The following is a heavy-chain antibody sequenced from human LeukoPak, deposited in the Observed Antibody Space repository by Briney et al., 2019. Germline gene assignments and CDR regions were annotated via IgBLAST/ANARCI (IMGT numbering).Heavy chain of an antibody. CDR1: GFTFSSYA. CDR2: ISGSGGST. V-gene: IGHV3-23*01. J-gene: IGHJ4*02. Sequence: GGSLRLSCAASGFTFSSYAMSWVRQAPGRGLEWVSGISGSGGSTYYADSVKGRFTISRDNSKNTLSLQMSSLRAEDTAVYYCAKALVVAATGDGYWGQGTLVTVSS. CDR3: AKALVVAATGDGY. D-gene: IGHD2-15*01.